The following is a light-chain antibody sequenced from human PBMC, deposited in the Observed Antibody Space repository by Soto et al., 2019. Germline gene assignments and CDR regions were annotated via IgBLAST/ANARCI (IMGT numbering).Light chain of an antibody. Sequence: SYELTQPPSVSVAPGQTARITCGGNNIGSKSGHWYQQKPGQAPVLVAYDDSDRPSGITERFSGSNSGNTATLTISRVEAGDEADYYCQVWDSSSDHHYVFGTGTKVTVL. CDR2: DDS. V-gene: IGLV3-21*02. CDR3: QVWDSSSDHHYV. CDR1: NIGSKS. J-gene: IGLJ1*01.